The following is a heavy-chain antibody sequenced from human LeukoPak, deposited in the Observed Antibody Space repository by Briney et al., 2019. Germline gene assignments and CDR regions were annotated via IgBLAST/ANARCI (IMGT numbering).Heavy chain of an antibody. J-gene: IGHJ4*02. D-gene: IGHD5-12*01. CDR3: AKGAATMGDC. V-gene: IGHV3-23*01. Sequence: AGGSLRLSCAASGFTFSNYAMTWVRQAPGKGLEWVSGISSSGGSTYYADSVKGRFTISRDNSKNTLYLQMNSLRGEDTAVYYCAKGAATMGDCWGQGILVTVS. CDR1: GFTFSNYA. CDR2: ISSSGGST.